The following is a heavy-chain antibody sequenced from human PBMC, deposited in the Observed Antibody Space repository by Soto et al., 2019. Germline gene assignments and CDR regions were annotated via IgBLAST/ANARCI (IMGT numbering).Heavy chain of an antibody. CDR1: GGSISTYY. CDR2: IDTSGNT. CDR3: ARDSRLVQIPSSNRYYYPGMDV. Sequence: SETLSLTCTVSGGSISTYYWSWIRQPAGKGLEWIGRIDTSGNTNYNPSLKSRVTMSVDTSKKQFSLKLTSVTAADTAVYWCARDSRLVQIPSSNRYYYPGMDVWGQGTPVTVSS. J-gene: IGHJ6*02. V-gene: IGHV4-4*07. D-gene: IGHD2-2*01.